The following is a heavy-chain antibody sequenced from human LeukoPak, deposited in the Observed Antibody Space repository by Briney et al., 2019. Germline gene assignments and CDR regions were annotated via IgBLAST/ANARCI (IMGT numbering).Heavy chain of an antibody. CDR1: GYTLTELS. J-gene: IGHJ4*02. V-gene: IGHV1-24*01. CDR2: FDPEDGET. Sequence: ASAKVSCKVSGYTLTELSMHWVRQAPGKGLEWMGGFDPEDGETIYAQKFQGRVTMTEDTSTDTAYMELSSLRSEDTAVYYCATAGSSSWDYDYWGQGTLVTVSS. D-gene: IGHD6-13*01. CDR3: ATAGSSSWDYDY.